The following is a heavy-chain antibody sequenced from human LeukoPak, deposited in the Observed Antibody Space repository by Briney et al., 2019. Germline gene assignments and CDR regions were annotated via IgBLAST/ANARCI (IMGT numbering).Heavy chain of an antibody. CDR3: ARGVTPIQEYYFDY. J-gene: IGHJ4*02. V-gene: IGHV1-8*01. Sequence: WASVKVSCKASGYTFTSYDINWVRQANGQGLEWMGWMNPNTGNTGYAQKFQGRVTMTRDTSIGTAYMELSSLRSEDTAVYYCARGVTPIQEYYFDYWGQGTLVTVSS. CDR1: GYTFTSYD. D-gene: IGHD1-14*01. CDR2: MNPNTGNT.